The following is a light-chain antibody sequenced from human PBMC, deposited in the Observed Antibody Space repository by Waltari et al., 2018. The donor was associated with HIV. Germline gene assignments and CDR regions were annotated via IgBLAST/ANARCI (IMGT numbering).Light chain of an antibody. CDR3: HVVDDENDVV. V-gene: IGLV3-21*04. Sequence: VVPQAPSVSVAPGQPAKINCGGGNIGLKSVHWYQQMPGQAPRLLTNYDRARLSGSSERLSASNSGTTATRNINRVEAGDEADYYCHVVDDENDVVFGAGTRLTVL. CDR2: YDR. CDR1: NIGLKS. J-gene: IGLJ2*01.